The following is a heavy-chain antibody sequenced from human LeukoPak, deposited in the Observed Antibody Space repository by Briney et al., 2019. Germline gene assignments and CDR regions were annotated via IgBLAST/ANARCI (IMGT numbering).Heavy chain of an antibody. D-gene: IGHD2-2*01. Sequence: SVKVSCKASGGTFSSYAINWVRQAPGQGLEWMGGIIPVFGTSNYAQKFQGRVTITADESTRTAYMELSSLRSEDPAVYYCARVRGRYQLPHYDYWGQGTLVTVSS. CDR2: IIPVFGTS. CDR1: GGTFSSYA. V-gene: IGHV1-69*13. J-gene: IGHJ4*02. CDR3: ARVRGRYQLPHYDY.